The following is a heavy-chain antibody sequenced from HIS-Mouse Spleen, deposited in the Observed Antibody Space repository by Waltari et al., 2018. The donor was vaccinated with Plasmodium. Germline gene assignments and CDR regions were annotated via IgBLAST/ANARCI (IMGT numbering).Heavy chain of an antibody. CDR1: GFSLSTSGMC. Sequence: QVTLRESGPALVQPTPTLTLTCPFSGFSLSTSGMCVSWIRQPPGKALEWLARIDWDDDKYYSTSLKTRLTISKDTSKNQVVLTMTNMDPVDTATYYCARTTYSSSSAKYYYYGMDVWGQGTTVTVSS. CDR2: IDWDDDK. J-gene: IGHJ6*02. V-gene: IGHV2-70*15. CDR3: ARTTYSSSSAKYYYYGMDV. D-gene: IGHD6-6*01.